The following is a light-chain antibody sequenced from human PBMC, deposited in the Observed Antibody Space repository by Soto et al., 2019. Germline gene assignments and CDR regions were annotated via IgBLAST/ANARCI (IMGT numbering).Light chain of an antibody. CDR3: QQYGSSPRT. V-gene: IGKV3-20*01. J-gene: IGKJ1*01. CDR1: QSVSSSY. Sequence: ESVLTQSPGSLSLSPGERTTLSCRASQSVSSSYLAWYQQKPGQAPRLLIYGASSRATGIPDRFRGSGSGTDFTLTISRLEPEDFAVYYCQQYGSSPRTFGQGPQVDIK. CDR2: GAS.